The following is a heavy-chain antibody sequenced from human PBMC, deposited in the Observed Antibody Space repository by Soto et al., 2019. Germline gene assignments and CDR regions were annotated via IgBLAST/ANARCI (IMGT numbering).Heavy chain of an antibody. D-gene: IGHD4-17*01. CDR1: GGSISSGGYY. J-gene: IGHJ6*02. V-gene: IGHV4-31*11. CDR2: IYYSGST. CDR3: ARDHDYGDYTYGMDV. Sequence: PSESLSLTCAVSGGSISSGGYYWSWIRQHPGKGLEWIGYIYYSGSTYYNPSLKSRVTISVDTSKNQFSLKLSSVTAADTAVYYCARDHDYGDYTYGMDVRGQGTTVTVSS.